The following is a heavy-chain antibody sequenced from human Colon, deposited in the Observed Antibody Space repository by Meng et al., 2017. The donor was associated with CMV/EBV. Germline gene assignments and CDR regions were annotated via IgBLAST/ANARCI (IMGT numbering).Heavy chain of an antibody. D-gene: IGHD2-15*01. Sequence: SETLSLTCTISGGSITSYYWTWIRQPPGKGLEWIGFIYDSGSTNYNPSLKSRVTISLDPSKNQFSLKLNSVTAADTAVYYRAREGRRGTSLPPYFHYYGADVWGQGTSVTVSS. V-gene: IGHV4-59*01. J-gene: IGHJ6*02. CDR2: IYDSGST. CDR1: GGSITSYY. CDR3: AREGRRGTSLPPYFHYYGADV.